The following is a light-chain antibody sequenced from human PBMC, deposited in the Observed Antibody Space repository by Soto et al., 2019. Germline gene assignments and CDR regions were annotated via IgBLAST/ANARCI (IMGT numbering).Light chain of an antibody. CDR1: QSISSY. J-gene: IGKJ4*01. Sequence: DIQMTQSPSSLSASEGDRVTITCRASQSISSYLNWYQQKPGKAPKLLIYAASSLQSGVPSRFSGSGYGTDFYLSISSLQPEDFGTYYCKLSYSTPGLTFGGGTKVEIK. V-gene: IGKV1-39*01. CDR3: KLSYSTPGLT. CDR2: AAS.